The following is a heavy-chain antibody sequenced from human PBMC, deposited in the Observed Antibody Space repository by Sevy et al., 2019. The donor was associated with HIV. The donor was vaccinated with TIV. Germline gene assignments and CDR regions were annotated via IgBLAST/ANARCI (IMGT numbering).Heavy chain of an antibody. CDR3: AGVCSGSDPGFDY. CDR1: GITFSESL. D-gene: IGHD6-25*01. V-gene: IGHV3-7*01. J-gene: IGHJ4*02. Sequence: GGSLRLSCASSGITFSESLMSWVRQAPGKGLEWVASIKQDGSQKYYVDSVKGRFSIYSNNAKNSLYLQMNRLRGDDTALYYCAGVCSGSDPGFDYWGQGTLVTVSS. CDR2: IKQDGSQK.